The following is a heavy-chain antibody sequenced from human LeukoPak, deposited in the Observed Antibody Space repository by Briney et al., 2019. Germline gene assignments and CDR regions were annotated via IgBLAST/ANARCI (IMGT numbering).Heavy chain of an antibody. CDR3: ARGNRLRHYGMDV. CDR1: GGSFSGYY. J-gene: IGHJ6*02. D-gene: IGHD5-12*01. V-gene: IGHV4-34*01. Sequence: SETLSLTCAVYGGSFSGYYWSWIRQPPGKGLEWIGEINHSGSTNYNPSLKSRVTISVDTSKNQFSLKLSSVTAADTAVYYCARGNRLRHYGMDVWGQGTTVTVSS. CDR2: INHSGST.